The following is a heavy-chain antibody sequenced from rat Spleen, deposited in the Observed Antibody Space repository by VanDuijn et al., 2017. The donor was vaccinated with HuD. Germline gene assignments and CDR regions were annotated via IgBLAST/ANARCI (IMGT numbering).Heavy chain of an antibody. J-gene: IGHJ2*01. Sequence: EVQLVESGGGLVQPGRSLTLSCVVSGFSFSDYYMAWVRQAPTEGLEWVASISPIGGSTYYRDSVKGRFTISRDNAKSTLYLQMDSLRSEDTATYYCAKAPDGSYTLYFDYWGQGVMVTVSS. V-gene: IGHV5S23*01. D-gene: IGHD1-12*02. CDR1: GFSFSDYY. CDR2: ISPIGGST. CDR3: AKAPDGSYTLYFDY.